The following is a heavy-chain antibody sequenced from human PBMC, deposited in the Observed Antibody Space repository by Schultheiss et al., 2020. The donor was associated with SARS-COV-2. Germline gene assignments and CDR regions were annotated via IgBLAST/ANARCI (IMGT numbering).Heavy chain of an antibody. Sequence: SETLSLTCTVSGGSISSGDYYWSWIRQPPGKGLEWIGYIYYSGSTNYNPSLKSRVTISVDTSKNQFSLKLSSVTAADTAVYYCARVKVATTNFDYWGQGTLVTVSS. CDR2: IYYSGST. V-gene: IGHV4-30-4*01. D-gene: IGHD5-12*01. CDR1: GGSISSGDYY. J-gene: IGHJ4*02. CDR3: ARVKVATTNFDY.